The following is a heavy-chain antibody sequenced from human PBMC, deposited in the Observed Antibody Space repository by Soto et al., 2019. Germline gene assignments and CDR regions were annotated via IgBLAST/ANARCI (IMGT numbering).Heavy chain of an antibody. V-gene: IGHV1-69*18. CDR2: IIPIFGTG. D-gene: IGHD4-17*01. Sequence: QVQLVQSGAEVQKPGSSVKVSCRGSGGTFSNSAVSWVRQAPGHGLEWLGTIIPIFGTGNFAQKFQGRVTITADESTSTAYMEMRTLTSEDTAVYYCARLDYGDYNGGMDVWGQGTTVTVSS. J-gene: IGHJ6*02. CDR1: GGTFSNSA. CDR3: ARLDYGDYNGGMDV.